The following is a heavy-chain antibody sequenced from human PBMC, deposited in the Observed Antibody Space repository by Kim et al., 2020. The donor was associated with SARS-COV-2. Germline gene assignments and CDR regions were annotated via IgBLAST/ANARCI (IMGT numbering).Heavy chain of an antibody. CDR2: IIPIFGTA. CDR3: ASGWTHYDILTGYLYYFDY. V-gene: IGHV1-69*13. CDR1: GGTFSSYA. D-gene: IGHD3-9*01. J-gene: IGHJ4*02. Sequence: SVKVSCKASGGTFSSYAISWVRQAPGQGLEWMGGIIPIFGTANYAQKFQGRVTITADESTSTAYMELSSLRSEDTAVYYCASGWTHYDILTGYLYYFDYWGQGTLVTVSS.